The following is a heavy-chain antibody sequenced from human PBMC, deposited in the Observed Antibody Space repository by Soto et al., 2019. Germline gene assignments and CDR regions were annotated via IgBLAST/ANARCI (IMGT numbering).Heavy chain of an antibody. CDR1: GFTFSSYA. V-gene: IGHV3-23*01. D-gene: IGHD6-19*01. J-gene: IGHJ4*02. CDR3: ASKEAVAGTPFDY. Sequence: GGSLRLSCAASGFTFSSYAMSWVRQAPGKGLEWVSAISGSGGSTYYADSVKGRFTISRDNSKNTLYLQMNSLRAEDTAVYYCASKEAVAGTPFDYWGQGTLVTVSS. CDR2: ISGSGGST.